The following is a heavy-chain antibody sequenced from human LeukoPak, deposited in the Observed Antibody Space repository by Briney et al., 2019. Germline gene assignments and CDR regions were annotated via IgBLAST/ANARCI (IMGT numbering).Heavy chain of an antibody. J-gene: IGHJ3*02. V-gene: IGHV4-59*01. CDR1: GGSISGFY. CDR3: ARDTRDAFDI. Sequence: SETLSLTCTVSGGSISGFYWNWVRQPPGKGLEWIGYVYYSGNTNYNPSLKSRVTISLDTSKSQSSLKLRSVTAADTAVYYCARDTRDAFDIWGQGTMVTVSS. CDR2: VYYSGNT.